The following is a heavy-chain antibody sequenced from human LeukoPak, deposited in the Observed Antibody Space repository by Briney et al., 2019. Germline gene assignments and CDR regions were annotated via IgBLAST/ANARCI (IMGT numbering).Heavy chain of an antibody. Sequence: SETLSLTCAVYGGSFSGYYWSWIRQPPGKGLEWIGEINHSGSTNFNPSLKSRVTISVDTSKNQFSLKLSSVTAADTAVYYCATGRGITMVRGVPPDYWGQGTLVTVSS. CDR2: INHSGST. V-gene: IGHV4-34*01. CDR3: ATGRGITMVRGVPPDY. CDR1: GGSFSGYY. J-gene: IGHJ4*02. D-gene: IGHD3-10*01.